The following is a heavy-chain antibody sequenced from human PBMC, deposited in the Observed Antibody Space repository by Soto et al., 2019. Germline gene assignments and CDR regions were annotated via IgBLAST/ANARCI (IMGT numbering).Heavy chain of an antibody. D-gene: IGHD2-21*02. Sequence: DVLLSASGGGLVHPGGSLRVSCAASGFTFNNYAMNWVRQIPGKGLEWVSSISGNAGSTWYADSVKGRFTISRDNSQGTVTLQMSSLRADDTAIYYCAKGIHVMVVPGTAYFDPWGRGTLVTVAS. CDR2: ISGNAGST. V-gene: IGHV3-23*01. CDR3: AKGIHVMVVPGTAYFDP. CDR1: GFTFNNYA. J-gene: IGHJ4*02.